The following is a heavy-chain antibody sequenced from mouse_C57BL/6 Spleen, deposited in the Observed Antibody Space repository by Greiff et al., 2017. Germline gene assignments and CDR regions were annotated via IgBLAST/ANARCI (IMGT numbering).Heavy chain of an antibody. Sequence: EVKLMESGPGLVKPSQSLSLTCSVTGYSITSGYYWNWIRQFPGNKLEWMGYISYDGSNNYNPSLKNRISITRDTSKNQFFLKLNSVTTEDTATYYCAREQHYSNYGGLFAYWGQGTLVTVSA. D-gene: IGHD2-5*01. CDR1: GYSITSGYY. CDR3: AREQHYSNYGGLFAY. V-gene: IGHV3-6*01. J-gene: IGHJ3*01. CDR2: ISYDGSN.